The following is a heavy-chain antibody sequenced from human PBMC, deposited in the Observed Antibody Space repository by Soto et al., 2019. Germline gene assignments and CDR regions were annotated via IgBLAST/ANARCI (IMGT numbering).Heavy chain of an antibody. CDR3: ARGTADYYDSSGFFDY. D-gene: IGHD3-22*01. V-gene: IGHV3-21*06. CDR2: ISTNINYI. CDR1: GFTLTTYS. Sequence: KPGGSLRLSCAASGFTLTTYSMNWVRQAPGKGLQWVSSISTNINYIYYADSVKGRFTISRDNAKNFLYLQMNSLRAEDTAVYYCARGTADYYDSSGFFDYWGQGALVTVSS. J-gene: IGHJ4*02.